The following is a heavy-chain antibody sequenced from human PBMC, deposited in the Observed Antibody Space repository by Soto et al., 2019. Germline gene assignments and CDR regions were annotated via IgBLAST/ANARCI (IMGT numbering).Heavy chain of an antibody. CDR3: VRDGTKTLRDWFDP. V-gene: IGHV4-59*12. CDR1: GGSISSYY. CDR2: IYATGTT. D-gene: IGHD1-1*01. J-gene: IGHJ5*02. Sequence: PSETLSLTCTVSGGSISSYYWSWIRQPPGKGLEWIGYIYATGTTDYNPSLKSRVMMSVDTSKKQFSLKLRSVTAADTAVYYCVRDGTKTLRDWFDPWGQGISVTVSS.